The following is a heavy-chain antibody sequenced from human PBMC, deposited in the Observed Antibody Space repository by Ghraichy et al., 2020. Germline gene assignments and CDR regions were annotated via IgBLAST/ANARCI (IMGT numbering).Heavy chain of an antibody. D-gene: IGHD5-18*01. CDR1: GYTFTGYY. V-gene: IGHV1-2*02. CDR3: ARERSTGYSYGTSNGY. J-gene: IGHJ4*02. Sequence: ASVKISCKASGYTFTGYYMHWVRQAPGQGLEWMGWINPNSGGTNYAQKFQGRVTMTRDTSISTAYMELSRLRSDDTAVYYCARERSTGYSYGTSNGYWGQGTLVTVSS. CDR2: INPNSGGT.